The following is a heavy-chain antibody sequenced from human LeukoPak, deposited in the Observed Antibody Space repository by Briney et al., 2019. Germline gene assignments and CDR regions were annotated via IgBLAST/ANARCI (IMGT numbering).Heavy chain of an antibody. Sequence: PSETLSLTCTVSGSSISNYYWGWIRQAPGKGLEWIGSIYYSGNTYYNSSLKSRVTISLDTSKNQFSLNLSSVTAADTAMYYCTRANGYGLTDYWGQGTLVTVSS. J-gene: IGHJ4*02. CDR2: IYYSGNT. CDR1: GSSISNYY. D-gene: IGHD3-10*01. CDR3: TRANGYGLTDY. V-gene: IGHV4-39*07.